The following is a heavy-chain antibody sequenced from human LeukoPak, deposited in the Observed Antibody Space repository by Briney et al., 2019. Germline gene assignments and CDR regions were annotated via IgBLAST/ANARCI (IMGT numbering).Heavy chain of an antibody. CDR3: ARGTTGNPYSYGYYYYGMDV. D-gene: IGHD5-18*01. V-gene: IGHV4-34*01. J-gene: IGHJ6*02. Sequence: SETLSLTCAVSGGSISSGGYSWSWIRQPPGKGLEWIGEINHSGSTNYNPSLKSRVTISVDTSKNQFSLKLSSVTAADTAVYYCARGTTGNPYSYGYYYYGMDVWGQGTTVTVSS. CDR2: INHSGST. CDR1: GGSISSGGYS.